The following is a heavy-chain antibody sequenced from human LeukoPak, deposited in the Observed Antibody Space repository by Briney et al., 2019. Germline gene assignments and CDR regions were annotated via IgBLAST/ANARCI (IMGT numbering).Heavy chain of an antibody. CDR1: GYTFTSYY. CDR3: ARDRWAVTLGYYYYMDV. CDR2: INPGGGST. D-gene: IGHD3-16*01. Sequence: ASVKVSCKASGYTFTSYYMRWVRQAPGQGLEWMGIINPGGGSTSYAQKFQGRVTMTRDMSTSTVYMDLSSLRSEDTAVYYCARDRWAVTLGYYYYMDVWGKGTTVTVSS. V-gene: IGHV1-46*01. J-gene: IGHJ6*03.